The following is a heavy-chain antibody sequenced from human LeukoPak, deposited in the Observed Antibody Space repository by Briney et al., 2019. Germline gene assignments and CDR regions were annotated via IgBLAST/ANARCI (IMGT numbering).Heavy chain of an antibody. Sequence: GGSLRLSCAASGFIFSEYYMGWIRQAPGKGLEWVSYISPSGSTTYSSDSVRGRFTISRDNAKNSLNLQMNGLRAEDTAVYYCAIDPRGTLVRGRRFDCWGQGTLVTVSS. D-gene: IGHD3-10*01. V-gene: IGHV3-11*01. CDR1: GFIFSEYY. CDR2: ISPSGSTT. J-gene: IGHJ4*02. CDR3: AIDPRGTLVRGRRFDC.